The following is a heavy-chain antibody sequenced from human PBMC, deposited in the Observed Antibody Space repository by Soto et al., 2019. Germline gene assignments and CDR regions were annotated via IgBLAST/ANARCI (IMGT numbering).Heavy chain of an antibody. D-gene: IGHD2-15*01. Sequence: EVQLVESGGGCVQPGGSLRLSCAASEYIHKNYWMKWVRQAPGQGLEWVATIKEDGSEKYYVDSVRGRFTISRDNARNSLSLQMDSLSAEDTAVYYCATTAGYWGRGTLVTVSS. CDR2: IKEDGSEK. CDR1: EYIHKNYW. CDR3: ATTAGY. V-gene: IGHV3-7*01. J-gene: IGHJ4*02.